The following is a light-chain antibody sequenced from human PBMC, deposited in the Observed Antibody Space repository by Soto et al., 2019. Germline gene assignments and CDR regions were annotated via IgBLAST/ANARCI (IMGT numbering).Light chain of an antibody. V-gene: IGKV3-15*01. CDR2: GAS. J-gene: IGKJ1*01. CDR1: QSVSSN. CDR3: QQYNNLPQT. Sequence: EIVMTQSPATLSVSPGERATLSCRASQSVSSNLAWYQQKPGQAPRLLIYGASTRYTGIPARFSGSGSGTEFTLTISSLQSEDFAVYYCQQYNNLPQTFVQGTKVEIK.